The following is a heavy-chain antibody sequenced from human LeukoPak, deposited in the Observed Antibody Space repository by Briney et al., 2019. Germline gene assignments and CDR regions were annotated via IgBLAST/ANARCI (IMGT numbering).Heavy chain of an antibody. V-gene: IGHV3-20*04. J-gene: IGHJ4*02. CDR1: GFTFDDYG. D-gene: IGHD3-22*01. CDR3: ARDPRRYYDSSGYLGDY. Sequence: GGSLRLSCAASGFTFDDYGMSWVRQAPGKGLEWVSGINWNGGSTGYADSVKGRLTISRDNAKNSLYLQMNSLRAEDTALYYCARDPRRYYDSSGYLGDYWGQGTLVTVSS. CDR2: INWNGGST.